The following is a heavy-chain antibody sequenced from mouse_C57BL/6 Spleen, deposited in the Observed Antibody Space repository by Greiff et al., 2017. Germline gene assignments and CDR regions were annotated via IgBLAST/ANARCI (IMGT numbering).Heavy chain of an antibody. CDR3: ARHILYDY. Sequence: VQLKESGGDLVKPGGSLKLSCAASGFTFSSYGMSWVRQTPDKRLEWVGTISSGGSYTYYQDSVKGRFTISRDNAKNTLYLQMSSLKSEDTAMYYCARHILYDYWGQGTTLTVSS. D-gene: IGHD2-12*01. V-gene: IGHV5-6*01. CDR1: GFTFSSYG. CDR2: ISSGGSYT. J-gene: IGHJ2*01.